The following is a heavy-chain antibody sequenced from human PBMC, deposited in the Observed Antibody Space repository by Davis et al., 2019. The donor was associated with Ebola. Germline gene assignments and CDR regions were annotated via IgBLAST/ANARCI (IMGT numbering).Heavy chain of an antibody. D-gene: IGHD4-17*01. CDR2: IYYSGST. CDR1: GDSISSYY. CDR3: ARGDYGDYVPFDY. Sequence: PSETLSLTCTVSGDSISSYYWGWIRQPPGKGLEWIGSIYYSGSTYYNPSLKSRVTISVDTSKNQFSLKLSSVTAADTAVYYCARGDYGDYVPFDYWGLGTLVTVSS. J-gene: IGHJ4*02. V-gene: IGHV4-39*01.